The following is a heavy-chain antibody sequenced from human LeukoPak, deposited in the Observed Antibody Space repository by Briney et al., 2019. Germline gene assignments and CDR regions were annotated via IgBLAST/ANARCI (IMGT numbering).Heavy chain of an antibody. V-gene: IGHV1-69*05. Sequence: ASVKVSCKASGGTFSSYAISWVRQAPGQGLEWMGGIIPIFGTANYAQKFQGRVTITTDESTSTAYMELSSLRSEDTAVYYCASLTTVVTPNDAFDIWGQGTMVTVSS. CDR3: ASLTTVVTPNDAFDI. J-gene: IGHJ3*02. D-gene: IGHD4-23*01. CDR1: GGTFSSYA. CDR2: IIPIFGTA.